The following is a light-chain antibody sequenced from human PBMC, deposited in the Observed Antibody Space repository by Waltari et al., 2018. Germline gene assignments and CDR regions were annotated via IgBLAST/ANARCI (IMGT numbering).Light chain of an antibody. CDR3: QHYLRLPVT. Sequence: EIVLTQSPGTLPLSLGERATASCRASQSVSRALAWYQQKPGQAPRLLIYGASTRATGIPDRFSGSGSGTDFSLTISRLEPDDFAVYYCQHYLRLPVTFGQGTTVEI. V-gene: IGKV3-20*01. J-gene: IGKJ1*01. CDR1: QSVSRA. CDR2: GAS.